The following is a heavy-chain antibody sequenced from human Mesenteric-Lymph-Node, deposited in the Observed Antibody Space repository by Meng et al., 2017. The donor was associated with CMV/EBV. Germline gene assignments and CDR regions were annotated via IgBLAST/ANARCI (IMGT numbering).Heavy chain of an antibody. Sequence: EVQLVESGGGLVKPGGSLRLSCVASDFTLNGAWMNWERQAPGKGLEWVGRVKSASAGGAADAAAPVKGRFTVSRDDSRKTVHLQMDNLKIEDTAVYYCTTGWDQYFDFWGQGALVTVSS. V-gene: IGHV3-15*07. CDR3: TTGWDQYFDF. CDR2: VKSASAGGAA. CDR1: DFTLNGAW. D-gene: IGHD1-26*01. J-gene: IGHJ4*02.